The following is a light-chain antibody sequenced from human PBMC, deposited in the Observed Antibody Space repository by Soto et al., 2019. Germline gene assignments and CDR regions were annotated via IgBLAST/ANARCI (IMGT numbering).Light chain of an antibody. J-gene: IGLJ2*01. CDR1: SSDVGAYNY. V-gene: IGLV2-11*01. Sequence: QSALTQPRSVSGSPGQSVTISCTGTSSDVGAYNYVSWYQQHPGKAPKMMIYDVTKRPSGVPDRFSGSKSGNTASLTISGLRAEDEADYYCCSYAGRYTLILGGGPKLTAL. CDR2: DVT. CDR3: CSYAGRYTLI.